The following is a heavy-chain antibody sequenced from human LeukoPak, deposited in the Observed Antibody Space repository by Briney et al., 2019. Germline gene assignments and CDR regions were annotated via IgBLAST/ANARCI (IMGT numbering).Heavy chain of an antibody. CDR1: GGSISSSSYY. CDR2: IYYSGST. Sequence: SETLSLTCTVSGGSISSSSYYWGWIRQPPGKGLEWIGSIYYSGSTYYNPSLKSRVTISVDTSKNQFSLKLSSVTAADTAVYYCARDGFGSAALGYWGQGTLVTVSS. CDR3: ARDGFGSAALGY. J-gene: IGHJ4*02. V-gene: IGHV4-39*07. D-gene: IGHD6-13*01.